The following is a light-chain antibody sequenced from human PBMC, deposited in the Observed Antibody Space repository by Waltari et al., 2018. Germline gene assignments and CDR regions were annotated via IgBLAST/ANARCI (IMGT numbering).Light chain of an antibody. V-gene: IGKV1-16*02. Sequence: DIQMTQSPSSLSASVGDRVTITCRASHDIRYNLVWVQQRPWKAPKSMIYAASRLPSGVPSKFSSTGSGTDFTLTINGLQPEDFATYYCQQYNGYPLTFGQGTKLEIK. CDR1: HDIRYN. CDR2: AAS. J-gene: IGKJ2*01. CDR3: QQYNGYPLT.